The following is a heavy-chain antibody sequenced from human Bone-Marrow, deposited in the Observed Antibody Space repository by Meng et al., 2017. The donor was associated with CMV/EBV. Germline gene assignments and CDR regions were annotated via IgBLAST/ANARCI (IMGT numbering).Heavy chain of an antibody. J-gene: IGHJ5*02. V-gene: IGHV4-34*01. CDR1: GGSFSGYY. Sequence: SETLSLTCAVYGGSFSGYYWSWIRQPPGKGLEWIGEINHSGSTNYNTSLKSRVTISVDTSKNQFSLKLSSVTAADTAVYYCARTNTYYYDSSGYSLYWFDPWGQGTLVTVSS. CDR2: INHSGST. D-gene: IGHD3-22*01. CDR3: ARTNTYYYDSSGYSLYWFDP.